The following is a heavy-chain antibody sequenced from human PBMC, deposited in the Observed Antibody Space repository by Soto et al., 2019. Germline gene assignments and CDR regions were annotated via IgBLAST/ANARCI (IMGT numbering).Heavy chain of an antibody. Sequence: GGSLRLSCAASGFTFSSYAMHWVRQAPGKGLEWVAVISYDGSNKYYADSVKGRFTISRDNSKNTLYLQMNSLRAEDTAVYYWARMALPPDWAVVVAATDFDYWGQGTLVTVSS. CDR1: GFTFSSYA. CDR3: ARMALPPDWAVVVAATDFDY. V-gene: IGHV3-30-3*01. CDR2: ISYDGSNK. D-gene: IGHD2-15*01. J-gene: IGHJ4*02.